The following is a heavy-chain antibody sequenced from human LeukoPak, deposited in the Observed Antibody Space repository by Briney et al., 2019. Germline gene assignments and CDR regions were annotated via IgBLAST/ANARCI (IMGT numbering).Heavy chain of an antibody. J-gene: IGHJ3*02. D-gene: IGHD2-21*02. V-gene: IGHV1-2*02. CDR3: ATTLHIVVVTWHAFDI. CDR1: GYTFTGYY. CDR2: INPNSGGT. Sequence: ASVKVSCKASGYTFTGYYMHWVRQAPGQGLEWMGWINPNSGGTNYAQKFRDRVTMTRDTSITTAYMELSRLTSDDTTIYYCATTLHIVVVTWHAFDIWGQGTMVTVSS.